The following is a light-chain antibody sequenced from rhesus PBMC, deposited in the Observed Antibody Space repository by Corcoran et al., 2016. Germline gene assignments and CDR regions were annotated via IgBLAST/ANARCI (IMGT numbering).Light chain of an antibody. Sequence: DIQMTQTPSSLSASVGDTVTITCRASQGISSYLNWFQQKPGKAPKLLIYDASSLESGVPSRFSGSGSGTHFALTISSLQPEDFAAYYCLQHNSYPFTFGPGTKLDIK. CDR2: DAS. CDR3: LQHNSYPFT. CDR1: QGISSY. V-gene: IGKV1-28*03. J-gene: IGKJ3*01.